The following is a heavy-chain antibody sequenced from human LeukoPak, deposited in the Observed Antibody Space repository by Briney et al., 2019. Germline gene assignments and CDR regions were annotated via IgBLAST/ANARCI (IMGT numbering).Heavy chain of an antibody. J-gene: IGHJ4*02. D-gene: IGHD3-16*01. CDR1: GFTFSSYA. Sequence: GGSLRLSCAASGFTFSSYAMHWVRQAPGKGLEWVAVISYDGSNKYYADSVKGRFTLSRDNSKTTLDLQMNSLRAEDTAVYYCAKVPKGGYFDFWGQGTLVTVSS. CDR3: AKVPKGGYFDF. CDR2: ISYDGSNK. V-gene: IGHV3-30-3*01.